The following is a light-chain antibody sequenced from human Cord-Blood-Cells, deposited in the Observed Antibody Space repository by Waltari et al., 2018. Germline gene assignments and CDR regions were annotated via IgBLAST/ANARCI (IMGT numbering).Light chain of an antibody. CDR2: EVS. CDR3: SSYAGSNNVV. CDR1: SSDVGGYNY. Sequence: QSALTQPPSASGSPGQSVTISCTGTSSDVGGYNYVSWYQQHPGKAPRRRIYEVSTRPSGVPDRFSGSKSGNTASLTVSGVQAEDEADYYCSSYAGSNNVVFGGGTKLTVL. J-gene: IGLJ2*01. V-gene: IGLV2-8*01.